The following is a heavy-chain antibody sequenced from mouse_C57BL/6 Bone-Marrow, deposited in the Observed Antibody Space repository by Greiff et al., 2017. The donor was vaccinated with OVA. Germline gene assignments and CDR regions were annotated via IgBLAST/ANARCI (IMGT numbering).Heavy chain of an antibody. CDR2: IWGVGST. CDR1: GFSLTSYG. Sequence: VQGVASGPGLVAPSQSLSITCTVSGFSLTSYGVDWVRQSPGKGLEWLGVIWGVGSTHYNSALKSRLSISKDNSKSQVFLKMNSLQADDTAMYYCASHYYGSSLYYFDYWGQGTTLTVSS. CDR3: ASHYYGSSLYYFDY. V-gene: IGHV2-6*01. J-gene: IGHJ2*01. D-gene: IGHD1-1*01.